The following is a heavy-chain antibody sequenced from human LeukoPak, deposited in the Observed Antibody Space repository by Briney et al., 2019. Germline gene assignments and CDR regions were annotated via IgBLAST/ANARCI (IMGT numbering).Heavy chain of an antibody. V-gene: IGHV3-9*01. J-gene: IGHJ4*02. CDR1: GFTFSSYA. Sequence: GGSLRLSCAASGFTFSSYAMSWVRQAPGKGLEWVSGISWNSGTIDYADSVRGRFTISRDNAKNSLYLQMDSLRVEDTAFYYCAKDNRRHYTSGPNPDSLHWGQGALVTVSS. D-gene: IGHD6-19*01. CDR2: ISWNSGTI. CDR3: AKDNRRHYTSGPNPDSLH.